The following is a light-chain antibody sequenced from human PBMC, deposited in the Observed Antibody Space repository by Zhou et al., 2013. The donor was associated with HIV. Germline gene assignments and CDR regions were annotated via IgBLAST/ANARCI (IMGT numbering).Light chain of an antibody. Sequence: DTQMTQSPSSLSASVGDRVTITCRASQDIRNDLGWYQQKPGTAPKRLIYSASSLHSGVPSRFSASGSGTEFTLTISSLQLEDFATYYCLQHNTVPQTFGQGTKVEIK. CDR3: LQHNTVPQT. J-gene: IGKJ1*01. CDR2: SAS. CDR1: QDIRND. V-gene: IGKV1-17*01.